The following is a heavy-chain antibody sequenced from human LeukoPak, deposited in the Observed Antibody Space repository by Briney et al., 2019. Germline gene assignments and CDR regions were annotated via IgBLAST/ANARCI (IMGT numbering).Heavy chain of an antibody. J-gene: IGHJ4*02. CDR2: IYYSGST. D-gene: IGHD4-17*01. Sequence: SETLSLTCTVSGGSISSSSYYWGWIRQPPGKGLEWIGNIYYSGSTYYNPSLKSRVTISVDTSKNQFSLKLSSVTAADTAVYYCARHETTVPYFDYWGQGTLVTVSS. CDR3: ARHETTVPYFDY. CDR1: GGSISSSSYY. V-gene: IGHV4-39*01.